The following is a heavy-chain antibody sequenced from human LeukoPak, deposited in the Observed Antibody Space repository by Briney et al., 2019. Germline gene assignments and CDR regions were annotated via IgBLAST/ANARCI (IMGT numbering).Heavy chain of an antibody. J-gene: IGHJ6*03. CDR3: VRTGYSTNWSLGYYYMDV. CDR2: IYYSGST. CDR1: GGSISSSSYY. D-gene: IGHD6-13*01. V-gene: IGHV4-39*07. Sequence: SETLSLTCTVSGGSISSSSYYWGWIRQPPGKGLEWIGSIYYSGSTYYNPSLKSRVTISVDTSKNQFSLKLSSVTAADTAIYYCVRTGYSTNWSLGYYYMDVWGKGTTVTISS.